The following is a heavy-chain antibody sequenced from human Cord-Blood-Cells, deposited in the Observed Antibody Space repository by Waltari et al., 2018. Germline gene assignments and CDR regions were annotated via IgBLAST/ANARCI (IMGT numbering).Heavy chain of an antibody. J-gene: IGHJ4*02. CDR3: ARGRELGPHLDY. Sequence: QVQLQESGPGLVTPSQTLSLTCTVSGGSISRGGYHWCWLRQHPGKGLEWIGYIYYSGSTYYNPSLKSRVTISVDTSKNQFSLKLSSVTAADTAVYYCARGRELGPHLDYWGQGTLVTVSS. D-gene: IGHD7-27*01. V-gene: IGHV4-31*03. CDR2: IYYSGST. CDR1: GGSISRGGYH.